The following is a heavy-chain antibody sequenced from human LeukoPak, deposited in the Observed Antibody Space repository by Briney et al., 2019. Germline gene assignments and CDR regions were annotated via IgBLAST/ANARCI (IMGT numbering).Heavy chain of an antibody. CDR2: ISYDGSNK. Sequence: PGRSLRLSCAASGFTFSSYAMHWVRQAPDKGLEWVAVISYDGSNKYCADSVKGRFTISRDNSKNTLYLQMNSLRAEDTAVYYCARWPGYGMDVWGKGTTVTVSS. J-gene: IGHJ6*04. V-gene: IGHV3-30*04. CDR3: ARWPGYGMDV. CDR1: GFTFSSYA.